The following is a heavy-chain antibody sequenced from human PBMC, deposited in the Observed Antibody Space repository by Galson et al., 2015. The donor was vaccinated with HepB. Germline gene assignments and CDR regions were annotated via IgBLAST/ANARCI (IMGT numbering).Heavy chain of an antibody. CDR2: IYYSGTT. CDR3: ARAYCSGGSCPQENKFDP. V-gene: IGHV4-31*03. Sequence: TLSLTCIVSGGSIRSGGYYWSWIRQHPGKGLEWIGYIYYSGTTYYNPFLKSRVTISIDTSKSQFSLKLKSVTAADTAGYYCARAYCSGGSCPQENKFDPWGQGTLVTVSS. D-gene: IGHD2-15*01. CDR1: GGSIRSGGYY. J-gene: IGHJ5*02.